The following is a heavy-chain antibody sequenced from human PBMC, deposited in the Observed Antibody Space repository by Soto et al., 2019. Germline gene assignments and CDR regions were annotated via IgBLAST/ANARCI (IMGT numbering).Heavy chain of an antibody. CDR2: IYYSRST. CDR3: ASYYCCGGSWHWDI. CDR1: GGSISSSSYY. Sequence: QLQLQESGPGLVKPSETLSLTCTVSGGSISSSSYYWGWIRQPPGKGLEWIGSIYYSRSTYYNPSLKSRGPISLDPCNIQYPLKLGSVTAADTAVYYFASYYCCGGSWHWDIRGQGTMVTGSS. D-gene: IGHD2-15*01. J-gene: IGHJ3*02. V-gene: IGHV4-39*01.